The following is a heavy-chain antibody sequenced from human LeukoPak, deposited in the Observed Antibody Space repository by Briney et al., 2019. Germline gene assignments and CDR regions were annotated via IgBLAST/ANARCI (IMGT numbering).Heavy chain of an antibody. V-gene: IGHV3-7*01. J-gene: IGHJ4*02. CDR3: VRAGWELDY. CDR2: IKEDGTQK. CDR1: GFTFKYYW. D-gene: IGHD1-26*01. Sequence: GGSLRLSCAASGFTFKYYWMTWVRQAPGKGLEWVANIKEDGTQKLYVDSVKGRFTISRDDAKNSVFLQMNSLTAEDTAVYYCVRAGWELDYWGQGALVTVSS.